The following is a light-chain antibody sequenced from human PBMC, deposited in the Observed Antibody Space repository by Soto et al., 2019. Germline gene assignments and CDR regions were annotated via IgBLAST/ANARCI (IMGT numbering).Light chain of an antibody. Sequence: DVPMTQSPSSLSASVVDRVTITCRASHDISNFLAWYQQKPGKVPQLLIYTASTLQSGVPSRFNGNGSGTDFTLTISSLQPEDVATYYCQKYNSAPWTFGQGTKVEIK. CDR2: TAS. V-gene: IGKV1-27*01. J-gene: IGKJ1*01. CDR3: QKYNSAPWT. CDR1: HDISNF.